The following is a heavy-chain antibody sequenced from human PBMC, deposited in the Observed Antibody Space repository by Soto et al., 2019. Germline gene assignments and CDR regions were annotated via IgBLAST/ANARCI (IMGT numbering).Heavy chain of an antibody. Sequence: GRSLRLSCAASGFKFSSYAMSWVRQAPGKGLEWVSAISGSGGSTYYADSVKGRLTISRDNSKNTLYLQMNSLRAADTAVYYSAKAIFHCGGLCYSDYWGQGTLVTVS. CDR3: AKAIFHCGGLCYSDY. V-gene: IGHV3-23*01. CDR2: ISGSGGST. D-gene: IGHD2-21*02. CDR1: GFKFSSYA. J-gene: IGHJ4*02.